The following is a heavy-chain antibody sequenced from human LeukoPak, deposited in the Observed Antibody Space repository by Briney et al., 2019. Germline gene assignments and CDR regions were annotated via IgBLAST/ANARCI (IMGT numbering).Heavy chain of an antibody. CDR2: FYSSGST. CDR3: ARGSYSGGWTGFDT. J-gene: IGHJ5*02. Sequence: SQTLSLTCTVSGGSISSGLYSWTWIRQPAGKGLEWIGRFYSSGSTNYNPSLKSRVTISVDTSTNQFSLNLSSVTAADTAVYYCARGSYSGGWTGFDTWGQGTLVTVSS. D-gene: IGHD6-19*01. CDR1: GGSISSGLYS. V-gene: IGHV4-61*02.